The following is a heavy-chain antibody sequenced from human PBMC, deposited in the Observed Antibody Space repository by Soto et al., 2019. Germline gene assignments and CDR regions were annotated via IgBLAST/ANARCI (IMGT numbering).Heavy chain of an antibody. Sequence: GASLKVSCKASVYTFTSYGIICVRPAPGQGLEWMGWISAYNGNTNYAQKLQGRVTMTTDTSTSTAYMELRSLRSDDTAVYYCARVDVDIVATINGDFDYWGQGTLGTVSS. D-gene: IGHD5-12*01. V-gene: IGHV1-18*01. CDR2: ISAYNGNT. J-gene: IGHJ4*02. CDR1: VYTFTSYG. CDR3: ARVDVDIVATINGDFDY.